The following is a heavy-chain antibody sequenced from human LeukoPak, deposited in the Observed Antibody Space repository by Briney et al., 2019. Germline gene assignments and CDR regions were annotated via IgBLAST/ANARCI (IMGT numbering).Heavy chain of an antibody. CDR2: IYPGDSDT. V-gene: IGHV5-51*01. D-gene: IGHD2-15*01. CDR3: ARSQGYCGGGSCLQGDWFDP. CDR1: GYSFTNYW. J-gene: IGHJ5*02. Sequence: GESLKISCTGSGYSFTNYWIGWVRQMRGGGLEWMGIIYPGDSDTRYSPSFQGQVTISADKSIRTAYLQWGSLKASDTAMYYCARSQGYCGGGSCLQGDWFDPWGQGTLVTVSS.